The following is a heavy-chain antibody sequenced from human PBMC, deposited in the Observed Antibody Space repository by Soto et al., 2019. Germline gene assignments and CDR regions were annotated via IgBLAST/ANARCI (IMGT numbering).Heavy chain of an antibody. Sequence: SETLSLTCTVSGGSISSGGYYWSWIRQHPGKGLEWIGYIYYSGSTYYNPSLKSRVTISVDTSKNQFSLKLSSATAADTAVYYCARDQGAPHRQFDPWGQGTLDTVSS. CDR3: ARDQGAPHRQFDP. J-gene: IGHJ5*02. CDR2: IYYSGST. V-gene: IGHV4-31*03. CDR1: GGSISSGGYY.